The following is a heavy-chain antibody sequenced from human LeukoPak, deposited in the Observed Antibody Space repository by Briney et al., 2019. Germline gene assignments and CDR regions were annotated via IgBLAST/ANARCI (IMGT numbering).Heavy chain of an antibody. V-gene: IGHV4-61*02. CDR3: ARVVNYYDSSGYRGGYYYYYMDV. J-gene: IGHJ6*03. CDR2: IYTSGST. Sequence: SETLSLTCTVSGGSISSGSYYWSWIRQPAGKGLEWIGRIYTSGSTNYNPSLKSRVTISVDTSKNQFSLKLSSVTAADTAVYYCARVVNYYDSSGYRGGYYYYYMDVWGKGTTVTISS. D-gene: IGHD3-22*01. CDR1: GGSISSGSYY.